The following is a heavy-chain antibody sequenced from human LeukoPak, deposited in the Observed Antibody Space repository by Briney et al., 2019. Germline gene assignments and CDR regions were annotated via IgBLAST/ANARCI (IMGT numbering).Heavy chain of an antibody. J-gene: IGHJ6*03. CDR3: ARGGGSAASGSQVRVDYMDV. Sequence: GGSLRLSCAASGFTFSSYWMHWVRQAPGKGLVWVSRINSDGSSTSCADSVKGRFTISRDNAKNTLYLQMNSLRVEDMAVYYCARGGGSAASGSQVRVDYMDVWGKGTTVTVSS. CDR1: GFTFSSYW. CDR2: INSDGSST. V-gene: IGHV3-74*01. D-gene: IGHD3-10*01.